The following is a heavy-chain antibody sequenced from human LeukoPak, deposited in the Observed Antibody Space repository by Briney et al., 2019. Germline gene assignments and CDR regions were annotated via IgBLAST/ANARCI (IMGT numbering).Heavy chain of an antibody. J-gene: IGHJ5*02. V-gene: IGHV3-33*01. CDR3: ARAYCGGDCSESWFDP. Sequence: GGSLRLSCAASGFTFSSYGMPWVRQAPGKGLEWVAVIWYDGSNKYYADSVKGRFTISRDNSKNTLYLQMNGLRAEDTAVYYCARAYCGGDCSESWFDPWGQGTLVTVSS. CDR2: IWYDGSNK. CDR1: GFTFSSYG. D-gene: IGHD2-21*02.